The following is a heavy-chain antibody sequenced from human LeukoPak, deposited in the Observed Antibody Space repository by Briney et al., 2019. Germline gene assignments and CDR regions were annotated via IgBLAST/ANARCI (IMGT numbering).Heavy chain of an antibody. J-gene: IGHJ4*02. Sequence: GGSLRLSCAASGFTFSTYSMNWVRQAPGKGLEWVSYISSSGSYIYYADSVKGRFTISRDNAKNSLYLQMNSLRAEDTAVYYCARDSRQLWPFDCWGQGTLVTVSS. CDR2: ISSSGSYI. CDR3: ARDSRQLWPFDC. CDR1: GFTFSTYS. D-gene: IGHD5-18*01. V-gene: IGHV3-21*06.